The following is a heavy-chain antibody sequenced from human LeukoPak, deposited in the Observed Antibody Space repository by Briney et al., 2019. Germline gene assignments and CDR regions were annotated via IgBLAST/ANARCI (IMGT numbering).Heavy chain of an antibody. CDR1: GFTFSSYG. CDR3: AKVSLRWWGYVDY. V-gene: IGHV3-30*18. Sequence: GGSLRLSCAVSGFTFSSYGMNWVRQAPGKGLEWVAIISYDGSNKFYADSVKGRFTISRDNSKNTLYLQMNSLRAEDTAVYYCAKVSLRWWGYVDYWGLGTLVTVSS. J-gene: IGHJ4*02. CDR2: ISYDGSNK. D-gene: IGHD4-23*01.